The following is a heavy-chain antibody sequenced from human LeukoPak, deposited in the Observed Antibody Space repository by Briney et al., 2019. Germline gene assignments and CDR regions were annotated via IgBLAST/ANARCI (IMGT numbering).Heavy chain of an antibody. CDR3: ARNRGVAARGNFDY. CDR1: GGSFSGYY. J-gene: IGHJ4*02. V-gene: IGHV4-34*01. D-gene: IGHD6-13*01. CDR2: INHSGST. Sequence: SETLSLTCAVYGGSFSGYYWSWIRQPPGKGLEWIGEINHSGSTNYNPPLKSRVTISVDTSKNQFSLKLSSVTAADTAVYYCARNRGVAARGNFDYWGQGTLVTVSS.